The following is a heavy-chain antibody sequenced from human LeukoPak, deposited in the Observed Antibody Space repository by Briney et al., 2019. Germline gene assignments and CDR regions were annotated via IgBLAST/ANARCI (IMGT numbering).Heavy chain of an antibody. CDR3: ARHLGLRTLDY. Sequence: GESLKISCKGSGYSFTSYWIGWVRQMPGKGLEWMGTNYPDDSDTRYSPSFQGQVTISSDRSITTAYLQWSSLNASDTAMYYCARHLGLRTLDYWGQGTLVTVSS. J-gene: IGHJ4*02. CDR2: NYPDDSDT. D-gene: IGHD3/OR15-3a*01. CDR1: GYSFTSYW. V-gene: IGHV5-51*01.